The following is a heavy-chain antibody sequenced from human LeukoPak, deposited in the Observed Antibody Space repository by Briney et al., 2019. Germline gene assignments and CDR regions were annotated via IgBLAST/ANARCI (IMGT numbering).Heavy chain of an antibody. CDR2: INPSGSSA. J-gene: IGHJ5*02. CDR3: ARDNSVGETAWWFDP. CDR1: GGTFSSYA. V-gene: IGHV1-69*04. Sequence: GSSVNVSCMASGGTFSSYAISWVRQPPGQGLEWMGFINPSGSSAAYAQKFQGRLTMTRDMFTSTDYMELTSLTSDDTAVYHCARDNSVGETAWWFDPWGQGTLVTVSS. D-gene: IGHD1-26*01.